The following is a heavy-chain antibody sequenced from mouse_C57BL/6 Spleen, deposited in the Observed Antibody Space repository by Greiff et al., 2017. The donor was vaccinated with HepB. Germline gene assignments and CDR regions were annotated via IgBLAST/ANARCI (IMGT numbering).Heavy chain of an antibody. J-gene: IGHJ2*01. Sequence: QVQLQQPGAELVKPGASVKMSCKASGYTFTSYWITWVKQRPGQGLEWIGDIYPGSGSTNYNEKFKSKATLTVDTSSSTAYMQLSSLTSEDSAVYYCAYYYGSSYDFDYWGQGTTLTVSS. V-gene: IGHV1-55*01. D-gene: IGHD1-1*01. CDR3: AYYYGSSYDFDY. CDR2: IYPGSGST. CDR1: GYTFTSYW.